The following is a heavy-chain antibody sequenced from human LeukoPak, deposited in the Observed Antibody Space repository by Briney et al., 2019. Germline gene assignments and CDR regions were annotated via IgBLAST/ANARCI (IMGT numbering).Heavy chain of an antibody. CDR2: NGNT. Sequence: NGNTNYAQKLQGRVTMTTDTSTSTAYMELRSLRSDDTAVYYCARTSSGYYYRLDDAFDIWGQGTMVTVSS. CDR3: ARTSSGYYYRLDDAFDI. V-gene: IGHV1-18*01. D-gene: IGHD3-22*01. J-gene: IGHJ3*02.